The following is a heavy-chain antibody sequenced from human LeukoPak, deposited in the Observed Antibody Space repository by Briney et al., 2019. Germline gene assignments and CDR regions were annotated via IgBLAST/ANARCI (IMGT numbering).Heavy chain of an antibody. CDR1: GFTFSSYE. CDR2: ISSSGSTI. Sequence: GGSLRLSCAASGFTFSSYEMNWVRQAPGKGLEWVSYISSSGSTIYYADSVKGRFTISRVNAKNSLYLQMNSLRAEDTAVYYCARDSASSPDFWSYYYGMDVWGQGTTVTVSS. V-gene: IGHV3-48*03. J-gene: IGHJ6*02. CDR3: ARDSASSPDFWSYYYGMDV. D-gene: IGHD3-3*01.